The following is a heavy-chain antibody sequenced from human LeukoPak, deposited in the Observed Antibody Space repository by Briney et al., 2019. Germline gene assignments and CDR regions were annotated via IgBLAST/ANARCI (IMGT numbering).Heavy chain of an antibody. CDR3: GRLLPIEAATTGVDY. Sequence: SETLSLTCTVSGGSISSYYWSWIRQPPGKGLEWIGYIYYSGSTNYNPSLKSRVTISVDTSKNQFSLKLSSVTAADTAVYYCGRLLPIEAATTGVDYWGQGTLVTVSS. V-gene: IGHV4-59*08. CDR1: GGSISSYY. J-gene: IGHJ4*02. CDR2: IYYSGST. D-gene: IGHD6-13*01.